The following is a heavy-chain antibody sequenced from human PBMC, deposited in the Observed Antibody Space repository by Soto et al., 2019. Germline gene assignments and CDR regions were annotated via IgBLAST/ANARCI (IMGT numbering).Heavy chain of an antibody. V-gene: IGHV1-69*13. Sequence: ASVKVSCKASGGSFSSYAISWVRQAPGQGLEWMGGIIPIFGTPSYAQKFQGRVTITADESTSTAYMELSSLRSEDTAVYYCAREYRSSSGRFDNWGQGTLVTVSS. J-gene: IGHJ4*02. CDR1: GGSFSSYA. D-gene: IGHD6-6*01. CDR2: IIPIFGTP. CDR3: AREYRSSSGRFDN.